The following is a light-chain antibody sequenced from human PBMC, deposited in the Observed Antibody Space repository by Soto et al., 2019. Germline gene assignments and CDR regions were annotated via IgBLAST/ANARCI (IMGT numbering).Light chain of an antibody. V-gene: IGKV1-39*01. Sequence: DIQMTQSPSSLSASVGDRVTITCRASQSISSHLNRYQQKPGKAPKLLIYAASSLQSGVPSRFSGSGSGTDFTLTINSLQPEDFATYYCQQTYSTPRTFGQGTKVDIK. J-gene: IGKJ1*01. CDR2: AAS. CDR3: QQTYSTPRT. CDR1: QSISSH.